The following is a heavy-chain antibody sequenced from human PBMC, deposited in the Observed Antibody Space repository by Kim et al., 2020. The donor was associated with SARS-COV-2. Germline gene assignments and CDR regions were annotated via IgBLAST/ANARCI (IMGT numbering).Heavy chain of an antibody. V-gene: IGHV3-21*01. CDR2: ISSSSSYI. CDR3: ARDITMVRGVIITMVPNWFDP. CDR1: GFTFSSYS. Sequence: GGSLRLSCAASGFTFSSYSMNWVRQAPGKGLEWVSSISSSSSYIYYADSVKGRFTISRDNAKNSLYLQMNSLRAEDTAVYYCARDITMVRGVIITMVPNWFDPWGQGTLVTVSS. D-gene: IGHD3-10*01. J-gene: IGHJ5*02.